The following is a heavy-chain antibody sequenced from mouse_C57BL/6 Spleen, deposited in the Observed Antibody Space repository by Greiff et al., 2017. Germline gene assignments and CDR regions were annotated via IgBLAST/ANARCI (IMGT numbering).Heavy chain of an antibody. V-gene: IGHV7-3*01. CDR1: GFTFTDYY. J-gene: IGHJ2*01. CDR2: IRNKANGYTT. Sequence: EVMLVESGGGLVQPGGSLSLSCAASGFTFTDYYMSWVRQPPGKALEWLGFIRNKANGYTTEYSASVKGRFTISRDNSQSILYLQMNALRAEDSATCYCARYSIYYYGSSYLDYWGQGTTLTVSS. D-gene: IGHD1-1*01. CDR3: ARYSIYYYGSSYLDY.